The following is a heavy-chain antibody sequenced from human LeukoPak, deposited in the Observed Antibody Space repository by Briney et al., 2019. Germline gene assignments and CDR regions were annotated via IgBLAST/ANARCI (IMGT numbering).Heavy chain of an antibody. CDR3: ARDIPGPSGSYYAYYYYGMDV. CDR2: ISSSSSYT. CDR1: GFTFSDYY. Sequence: GGSLRLSCAASGFTFSDYYMSWIRQAPEKGLEWVSYISSSSSYTNYADSVKGRFTISRDIAKNSLYLQMNSLRAEDTAVYYCARDIPGPSGSYYAYYYYGMDVWGQGTPVTVSS. D-gene: IGHD1-26*01. J-gene: IGHJ6*02. V-gene: IGHV3-11*05.